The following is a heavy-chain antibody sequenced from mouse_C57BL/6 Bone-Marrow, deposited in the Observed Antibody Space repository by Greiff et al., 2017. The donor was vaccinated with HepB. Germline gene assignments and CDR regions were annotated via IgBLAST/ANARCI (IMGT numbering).Heavy chain of an antibody. Sequence: QVQLQQPGAELVRPGTSVKLSCKASGYTFTSYWMHWVKQRPGQGLEWIGVIDPSDSYTNYNQKFKGKATLTVDPSSSTAYMQLSSLTSEDSAVYYCASRNYYAMDYWGQGTSVTVSS. CDR2: IDPSDSYT. CDR1: GYTFTSYW. D-gene: IGHD2-1*01. CDR3: ASRNYYAMDY. J-gene: IGHJ4*01. V-gene: IGHV1-59*01.